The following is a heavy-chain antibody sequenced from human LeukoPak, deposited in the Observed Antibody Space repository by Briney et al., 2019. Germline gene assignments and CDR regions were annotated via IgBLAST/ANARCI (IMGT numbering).Heavy chain of an antibody. V-gene: IGHV1-8*01. CDR2: MNPNSGNT. Sequence: GASVTVSCKASGYTFTSYDINWVRQATGQGLEWMGWMNPNSGNTGYAQKCQGRVTMTRNTSISTAYMELSSLRSEDTAVYYCARGSEVDYYGSGSYYKRYYYYYGMDVWGQGTTVTVSS. J-gene: IGHJ6*02. CDR1: GYTFTSYD. D-gene: IGHD3-10*01. CDR3: ARGSEVDYYGSGSYYKRYYYYYGMDV.